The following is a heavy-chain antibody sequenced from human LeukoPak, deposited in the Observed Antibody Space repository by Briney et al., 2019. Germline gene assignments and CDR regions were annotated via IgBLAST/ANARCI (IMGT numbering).Heavy chain of an antibody. CDR1: GDSVSNGNYY. Sequence: SETLSLTCTVSGDSVSNGNYYWSWLRQPPGKALEWIGYIYYTGKTYYNPSLEGRVTILVDTPRNHFSVKLSSVTAADTAVYHCARSQNYYGSGDYWSQGTLVTVSS. D-gene: IGHD3-10*01. CDR3: ARSQNYYGSGDY. V-gene: IGHV4-61*03. CDR2: IYYTGKT. J-gene: IGHJ4*02.